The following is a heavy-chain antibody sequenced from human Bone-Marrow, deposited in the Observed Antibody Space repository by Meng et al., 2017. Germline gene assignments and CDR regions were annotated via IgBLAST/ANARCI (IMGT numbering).Heavy chain of an antibody. J-gene: IGHJ4*02. CDR2: INHSGST. CDR1: GGSFSDYY. CDR3: ARGPTTMAHDFDY. Sequence: QGRLQQSGAGLLKPSETLSLTCVVSGGSFSDYYWSWIRQPPGKGLEWIGEINHSGSTNYNPSLEGRATISVDTSQNNLSLRLSSVTAADSAVYYCARGPTTMAHDFDYWGQGTLVTVSS. D-gene: IGHD4-11*01. V-gene: IGHV4-34*01.